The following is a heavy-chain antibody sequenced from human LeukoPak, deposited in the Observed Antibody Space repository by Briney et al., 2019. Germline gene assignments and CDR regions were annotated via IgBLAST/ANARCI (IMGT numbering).Heavy chain of an antibody. D-gene: IGHD3-10*01. CDR3: ARDLRDYGSGGNNWFDP. CDR2: IYTSGST. Sequence: SETLSLTCTVSGGSISSYYWSWIRQPAGKGLEWIGRIYTSGSTNYNPSLKSRVTMSVGTPKNQFSLKLSSVTAADTAVYYCARDLRDYGSGGNNWFDPWGQGTLVTVSS. CDR1: GGSISSYY. J-gene: IGHJ5*02. V-gene: IGHV4-4*07.